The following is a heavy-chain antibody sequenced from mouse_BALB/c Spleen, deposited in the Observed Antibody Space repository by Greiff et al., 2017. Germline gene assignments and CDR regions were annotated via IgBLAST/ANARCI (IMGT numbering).Heavy chain of an antibody. D-gene: IGHD2-4*01. V-gene: IGHV5-9-4*01. CDR2: ISSGGSYT. J-gene: IGHJ4*01. Sequence: EVHLVESGGGLVKPGGSLKLSCAASGFTFSSYAMSWVRQSPEKRLEWVAEISSGGSYTYYPDTVTGRFTISRDNAKNTLYLEMSSLRSEDTAMYYCARALYDYGWDYAMDYWGQGTSVTVSS. CDR3: ARALYDYGWDYAMDY. CDR1: GFTFSSYA.